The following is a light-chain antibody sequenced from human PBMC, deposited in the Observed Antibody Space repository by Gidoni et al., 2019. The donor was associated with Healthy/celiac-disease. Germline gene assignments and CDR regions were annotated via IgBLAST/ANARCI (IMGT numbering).Light chain of an antibody. CDR1: SRDVGGYNY. V-gene: IGLV2-14*01. CDR3: SSYTSSSTPVV. J-gene: IGLJ2*01. Sequence: QSALTHPASVSGSPVQAITISCTGTSRDVGGYNYVSWYQQHPGKAPKLMIYDVSNRPSGVPNRFSGSKSGNTASLTISGLQAEDEADYYCSSYTSSSTPVVFGGGTKLTVL. CDR2: DVS.